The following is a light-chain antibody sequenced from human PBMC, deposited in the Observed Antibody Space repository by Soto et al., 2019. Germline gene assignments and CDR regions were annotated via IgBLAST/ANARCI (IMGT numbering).Light chain of an antibody. CDR3: QQSNNWPRT. CDR1: QTVSSN. J-gene: IGKJ1*01. Sequence: EIVMTQSPGTLSVSPGERATLSYRASQTVSSNLARYQQKPGQAPRLLIYGASTRATGIPARFSGSRSGIEFTLTISSLQSEDFAVYYCQQSNNWPRTFGQGTKVEIK. CDR2: GAS. V-gene: IGKV3-15*01.